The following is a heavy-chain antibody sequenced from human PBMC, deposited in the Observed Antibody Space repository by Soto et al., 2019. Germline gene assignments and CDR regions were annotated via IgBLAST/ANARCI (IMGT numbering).Heavy chain of an antibody. Sequence: QVQLVESGGGVVQPGRSLGLSCAASGFTFSRYVTHWVRQAPGKGLEWVALISSDGSSEYYADSVRGRFTISRDTSTNRVYLQMNSLRVEDTALYFCARARSRDYSYYGLKAWGQGTRVTVSS. D-gene: IGHD6-6*01. J-gene: IGHJ6*02. CDR3: ARARSRDYSYYGLKA. CDR1: GFTFSRYV. CDR2: ISSDGSSE. V-gene: IGHV3-30-3*01.